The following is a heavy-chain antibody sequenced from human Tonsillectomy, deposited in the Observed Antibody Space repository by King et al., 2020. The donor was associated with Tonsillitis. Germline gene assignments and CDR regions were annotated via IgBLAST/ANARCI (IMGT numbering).Heavy chain of an antibody. CDR2: ISSSGSTI. CDR1: GFSFSRYE. J-gene: IGHJ6*03. D-gene: IGHD6-13*01. V-gene: IGHV3-48*03. CDR3: ARDPYSSIDYYYYYYYMDV. Sequence: VQLVESGGGLVQPGGSLRLSCAASGFSFSRYEMNWVRQAPGKGLEWVSYISSSGSTIDYADSVKGRFTISRDNAKNSLYLQMNSLRAEDTAVYYCARDPYSSIDYYYYYYYMDVWGKGTTVTVSS.